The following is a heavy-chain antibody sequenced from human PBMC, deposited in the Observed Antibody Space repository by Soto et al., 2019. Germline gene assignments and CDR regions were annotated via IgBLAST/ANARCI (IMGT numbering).Heavy chain of an antibody. J-gene: IGHJ4*02. V-gene: IGHV6-1*01. Sequence: SQTLSLTCXISGDSVSSNSAAWNWVRQSPSRGLEWLGRTYYRSKWYNDYAVSVRGRITISPDTSKNQFSLQMSSVTPEDTAVYYCANMDDSWGQGTLVTVSS. D-gene: IGHD3-3*01. CDR1: GDSVSSNSAA. CDR2: TYYRSKWYN. CDR3: ANMDDS.